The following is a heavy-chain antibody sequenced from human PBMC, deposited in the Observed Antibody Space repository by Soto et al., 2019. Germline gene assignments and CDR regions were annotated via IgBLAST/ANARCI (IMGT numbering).Heavy chain of an antibody. Sequence: QVQLQESGPGLVKPSETLSLTCTVSGGSVSSGSYYWSWIRQPPGKGLEWIGYIYYSGSTNYNPSLKSRVTISVDTSKNQFSLKLSSVTAADTAVYYCARESLVPAADWSYYYYGMDVWGQGTTVTVSS. CDR3: ARESLVPAADWSYYYYGMDV. CDR1: GGSVSSGSYY. J-gene: IGHJ6*02. CDR2: IYYSGST. D-gene: IGHD2-2*01. V-gene: IGHV4-61*01.